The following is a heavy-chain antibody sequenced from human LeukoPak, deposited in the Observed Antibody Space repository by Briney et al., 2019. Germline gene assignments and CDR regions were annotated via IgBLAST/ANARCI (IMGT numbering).Heavy chain of an antibody. V-gene: IGHV3-30-3*01. D-gene: IGHD3-3*01. CDR2: ISYDGSNK. CDR3: ARDPSYRSWSGYYFYYYMDV. J-gene: IGHJ6*03. Sequence: GGSLRLSCAASGFTFSSYAMHWVRQAPGKGLEWVAVISYDGSNKYYADSVKGRFTISRDNSKNTLYLQMNSLRAEDTAVYYCARDPSYRSWSGYYFYYYMDVWGKGTTVTISS. CDR1: GFTFSSYA.